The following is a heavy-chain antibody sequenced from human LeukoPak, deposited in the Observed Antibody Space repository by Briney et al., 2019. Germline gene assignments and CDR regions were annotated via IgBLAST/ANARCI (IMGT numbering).Heavy chain of an antibody. CDR3: ARTCGYSGYDPLDY. V-gene: IGHV1-2*02. Sequence: GASVKVSCKASGYTFTGYYMHWVRQAPGQGLEWMGWINPNSGGTNYAQKFQGRVTMTRDTSISTAYMELSRLRSDDTAVYYCARTCGYSGYDPLDYWGQGTLVTVSS. D-gene: IGHD5-12*01. CDR2: INPNSGGT. CDR1: GYTFTGYY. J-gene: IGHJ4*02.